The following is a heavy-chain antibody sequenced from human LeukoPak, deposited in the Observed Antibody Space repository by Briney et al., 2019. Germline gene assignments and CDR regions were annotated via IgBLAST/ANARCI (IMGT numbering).Heavy chain of an antibody. J-gene: IGHJ4*02. CDR1: GYTFTGYY. V-gene: IGHV1-2*02. CDR3: ARPYYGSGSSSLVFDY. CDR2: INPNSGGT. Sequence: GASVKVSCKASGYTFTGYYMHWVRQAPGQGLEWMGWINPNSGGTNYAQKFQGRVTMTRDTSISTAYMELSRLRSDDTAVYYCARPYYGSGSSSLVFDYWGQGTLVTVSS. D-gene: IGHD3-10*01.